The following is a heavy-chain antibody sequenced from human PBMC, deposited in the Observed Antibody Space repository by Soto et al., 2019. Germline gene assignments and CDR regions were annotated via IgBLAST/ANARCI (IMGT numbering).Heavy chain of an antibody. Sequence: SETLSLTCTVSGVSISSGGYYWSWIRQHPGKGLEWIGYIYYSGNTYYNPSLKSRVAISVDTSKNQFSLKLSSVTAADTAVYYCARAPGDYYDSSGSLYFDYWGQGTLVTVSS. D-gene: IGHD3-22*01. CDR2: IYYSGNT. CDR3: ARAPGDYYDSSGSLYFDY. CDR1: GVSISSGGYY. V-gene: IGHV4-31*03. J-gene: IGHJ4*02.